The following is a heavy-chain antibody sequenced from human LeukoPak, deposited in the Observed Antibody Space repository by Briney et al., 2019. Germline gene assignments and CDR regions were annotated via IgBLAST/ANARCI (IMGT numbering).Heavy chain of an antibody. J-gene: IGHJ3*01. V-gene: IGHV4-34*01. CDR2: INHSGST. CDR1: GGSFSGYY. CDR3: AIHGVYNWNDYAFDV. D-gene: IGHD1-1*01. Sequence: SETLSLTCAVYGGSFSGYYWSWIRQPPGKGLEWIGEINHSGSTNYNPSLKSRVTISVGTSKNQFSLKLSSVTAADTAVYYCAIHGVYNWNDYAFDVWGQGTMVTVSS.